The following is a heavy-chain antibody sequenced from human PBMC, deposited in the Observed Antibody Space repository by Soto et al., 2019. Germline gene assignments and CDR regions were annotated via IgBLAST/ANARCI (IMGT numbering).Heavy chain of an antibody. J-gene: IGHJ4*02. Sequence: GASVKVSCKASGGTFSSYAISWVRQAPGQGLEWMGGIIPIFGTANYAQKFQGRVTITADKSTSTAYMELSSLRSEDTAVYYCAREVDYGDYEGGYFDYWGQGTLVTVSS. CDR3: AREVDYGDYEGGYFDY. D-gene: IGHD4-17*01. CDR1: GGTFSSYA. CDR2: IIPIFGTA. V-gene: IGHV1-69*06.